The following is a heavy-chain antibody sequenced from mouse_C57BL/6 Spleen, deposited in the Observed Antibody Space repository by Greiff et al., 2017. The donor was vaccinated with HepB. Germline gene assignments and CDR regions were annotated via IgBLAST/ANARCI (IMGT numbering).Heavy chain of an antibody. CDR2: IDPSDSYT. CDR3: ARRTYYSNYPYSFDY. V-gene: IGHV1-50*01. J-gene: IGHJ2*01. D-gene: IGHD2-5*01. CDR1: GYTFTSYW. Sequence: VQLQQPGAELVKPGASVKLSCKASGYTFTSYWMQWVKQRPGQGLEWIGEIDPSDSYTNYNQKFKGKATLTVDTSSSTAYMQLSSLTSEDSAVYYCARRTYYSNYPYSFDYWGQGTTLTVSS.